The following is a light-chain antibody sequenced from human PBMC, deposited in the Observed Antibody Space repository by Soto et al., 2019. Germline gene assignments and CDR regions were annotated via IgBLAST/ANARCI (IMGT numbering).Light chain of an antibody. Sequence: EIVMTQSPATLSVSPGERASRSCRASQSVNSDYLAWFQQKPGQAPRLLIYGASTRTTGIPDRFSGSGSGTDFTLTIGRLEPGDFAVYYCLHYGGSPLTFGQGTRLEI. CDR2: GAS. V-gene: IGKV3-20*01. CDR3: LHYGGSPLT. J-gene: IGKJ5*01. CDR1: QSVNSDY.